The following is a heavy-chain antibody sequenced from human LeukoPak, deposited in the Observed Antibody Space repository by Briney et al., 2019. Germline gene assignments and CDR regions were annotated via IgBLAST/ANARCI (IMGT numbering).Heavy chain of an antibody. D-gene: IGHD1-26*01. J-gene: IGHJ4*02. Sequence: SQTLSLTCAVSGGSISSGGYSWSWIRQPPGKGLEWIGYIYHSGSTYYNPSLKSRVTISVDRSKNQFSLKLSSVTAADTAVYYCARARGGRPYSGSYYVDYFDYWGQGTLVTVSS. CDR3: ARARGGRPYSGSYYVDYFDY. V-gene: IGHV4-30-2*01. CDR1: GGSISSGGYS. CDR2: IYHSGST.